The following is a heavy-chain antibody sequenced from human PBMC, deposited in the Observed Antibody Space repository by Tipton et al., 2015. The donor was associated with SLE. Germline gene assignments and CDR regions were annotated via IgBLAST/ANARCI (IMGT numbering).Heavy chain of an antibody. D-gene: IGHD6-13*01. Sequence: SLRLSCAASGFTFSSYSMNWVRQAPGKGLEWVSSISSSSSYIYYAESVKGRFTISRDNAKNSLYLQVNSLRAEDTAMYYCAREWAPQHLPYFDLWGRGTLVTVSS. CDR3: AREWAPQHLPYFDL. V-gene: IGHV3-21*01. CDR2: ISSSSSYI. CDR1: GFTFSSYS. J-gene: IGHJ2*01.